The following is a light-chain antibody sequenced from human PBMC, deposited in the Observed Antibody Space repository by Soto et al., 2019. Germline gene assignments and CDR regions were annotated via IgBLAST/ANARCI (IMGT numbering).Light chain of an antibody. J-gene: IGKJ5*01. V-gene: IGKV3-11*01. Sequence: IVLTQSPATLCLSPGERDTLSCRASQSVSSYLAWYQQKPGQAPRLLIYDASNRATGIPARFSGSGSGTDFTLTISSLEPEDFAVYYCQQRSNWPPEITFGQGTRLEIK. CDR3: QQRSNWPPEIT. CDR2: DAS. CDR1: QSVSSY.